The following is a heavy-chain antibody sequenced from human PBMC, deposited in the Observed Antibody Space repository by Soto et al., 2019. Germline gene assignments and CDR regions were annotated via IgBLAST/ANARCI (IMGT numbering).Heavy chain of an antibody. CDR3: AREDYCIGGSCYYYFDY. J-gene: IGHJ4*02. CDR2: IIPILGIA. Sequence: QVQLVQSGAEVKKPGSSVKVSCTASGGTFSSYTISWVRQAPGQGLEWMGRIIPILGIANYAQKLQGRVTIPADKSTSTAYMELNSRRSEDTAVDYCAREDYCIGGSCYYYFDYWGQGTLVTVSS. V-gene: IGHV1-69*08. D-gene: IGHD2-15*01. CDR1: GGTFSSYT.